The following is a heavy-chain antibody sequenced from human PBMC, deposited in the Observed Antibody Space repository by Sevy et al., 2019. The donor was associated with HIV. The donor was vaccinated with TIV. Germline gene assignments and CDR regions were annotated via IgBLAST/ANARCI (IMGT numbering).Heavy chain of an antibody. J-gene: IGHJ3*02. V-gene: IGHV4-61*02. D-gene: IGHD3-10*01. CDR3: ASHYRGAFDI. CDR1: GGSISSGSYY. Sequence: SETLSLTCTVSGGSISSGSYYWSWIRQPAGKGLEWIGRIYTSGSTNYNPSLKSRVTISVDTSKNQFSLKLSSVTAADTAVYYCASHYRGAFDIWGQGTMVTVSS. CDR2: IYTSGST.